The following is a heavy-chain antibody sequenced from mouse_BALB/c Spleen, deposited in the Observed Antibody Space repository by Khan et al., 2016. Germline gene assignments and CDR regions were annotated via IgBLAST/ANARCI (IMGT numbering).Heavy chain of an antibody. D-gene: IGHD1-1*01. Sequence: MQLEESGTVLARPGASVKMSCKASDYTFSTYWMHWVKQRPGQGLEWIGAIFPGSGDTTNNQRFEDKAKLTAVTSTNTAYLELSSLTKEESAVDDCTGDYGSSGEKNFFDYWGQGTTLTVSS. J-gene: IGHJ2*01. CDR3: TGDYGSSGEKNFFDY. CDR1: DYTFSTYW. V-gene: IGHV1-5*01. CDR2: IFPGSGDT.